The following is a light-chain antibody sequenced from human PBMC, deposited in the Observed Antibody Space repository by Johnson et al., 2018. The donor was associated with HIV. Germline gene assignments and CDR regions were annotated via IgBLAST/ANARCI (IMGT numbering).Light chain of an antibody. Sequence: QAVLTQPPSVSAAPGQEVTISCSGSSSNIGSNYVSWYQQFPGTAPKLLIYENDKRPSGIPDRFSASKSETSATLGITGLQTGDEANYYCGTWDGGLSIYVFGTGTEVTVL. V-gene: IGLV1-51*02. CDR1: SSNIGSNY. CDR2: END. CDR3: GTWDGGLSIYV. J-gene: IGLJ1*01.